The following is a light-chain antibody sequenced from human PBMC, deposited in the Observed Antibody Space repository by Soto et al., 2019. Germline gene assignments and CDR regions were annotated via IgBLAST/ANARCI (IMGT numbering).Light chain of an antibody. V-gene: IGKV3-11*01. Sequence: EIVLTQSPATLSLSPGERATLSCRASQSVSSFLAWYQQKPGQAPRLLIYDASHRATGIPARFSGSGSGTDFTLTISSLEPEDFAVYYCQQRSNWPITFGQGTRLEI. CDR1: QSVSSF. J-gene: IGKJ5*01. CDR3: QQRSNWPIT. CDR2: DAS.